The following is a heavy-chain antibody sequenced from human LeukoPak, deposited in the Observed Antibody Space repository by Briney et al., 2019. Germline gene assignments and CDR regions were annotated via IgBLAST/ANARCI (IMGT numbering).Heavy chain of an antibody. CDR2: ISGSGVGT. J-gene: IGHJ4*02. CDR3: AKASGDYDY. V-gene: IGHV3-23*01. CDR1: GFTFGTYA. D-gene: IGHD4-17*01. Sequence: PGGSLRLSCAASGFTFGTYAMSWVRQAPGKGLDWVSGISGSGVGTYYADSVKGRFTISRDNSKNTLYLQMNSLRDEDTAVYYCAKASGDYDYWGQGTLVTVSS.